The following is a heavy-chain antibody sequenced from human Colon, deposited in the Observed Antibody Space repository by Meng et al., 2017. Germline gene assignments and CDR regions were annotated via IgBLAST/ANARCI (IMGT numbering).Heavy chain of an antibody. CDR1: GGSVSGASYY. CDR2: IHYSGSR. CDR3: ARFYGSGTFEVHDY. J-gene: IGHJ4*02. Sequence: QRQLPEAGPGLVSPSETLPSTCNVSGGSVSGASYYWSWIRQPPGKGLEWIGLIHYSGSRNYNPSLKSRVTTSVDTSKNQVSLRLTSVTAADTAVYYCARFYGSGTFEVHDYWGQGTLVTVSS. V-gene: IGHV4-61*01. D-gene: IGHD3-10*01.